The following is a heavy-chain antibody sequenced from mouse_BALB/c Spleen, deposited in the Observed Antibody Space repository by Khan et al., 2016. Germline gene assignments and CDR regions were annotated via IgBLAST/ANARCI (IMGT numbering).Heavy chain of an antibody. J-gene: IGHJ2*01. CDR1: GYSFTSYW. Sequence: QVQLQQSGAELVKPGASVKLSCKASGYSFTSYWMHWVKQRPGQGLEWFGEINPSNGRTNYDEKFKTKATLTVAKSSSTAYMQLSSLTSEYSAVNYCARGGPNWDYFDYWGQGTTLTVSS. D-gene: IGHD4-1*02. CDR2: INPSNGRT. CDR3: ARGGPNWDYFDY. V-gene: IGHV1S81*02.